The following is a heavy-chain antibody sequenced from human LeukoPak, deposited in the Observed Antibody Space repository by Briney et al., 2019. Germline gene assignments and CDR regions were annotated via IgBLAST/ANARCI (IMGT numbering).Heavy chain of an antibody. D-gene: IGHD6-13*01. Sequence: GGSLRLSCAASGFTFSSYWMSWVRQAPGKGLEWVANIKQDGSGTYYVDSVKGRFTISRDNAKNSLYLQINSLRAEDTAVYYCARIVPGLGSRWDYFEYWGQGTLVTVSS. CDR1: GFTFSSYW. J-gene: IGHJ4*02. CDR2: IKQDGSGT. V-gene: IGHV3-7*01. CDR3: ARIVPGLGSRWDYFEY.